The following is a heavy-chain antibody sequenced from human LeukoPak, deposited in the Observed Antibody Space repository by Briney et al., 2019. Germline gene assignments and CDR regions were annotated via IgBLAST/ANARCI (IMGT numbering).Heavy chain of an antibody. J-gene: IGHJ4*02. D-gene: IGHD3-22*01. CDR3: ARELPPVVTYYFDY. V-gene: IGHV3-23*01. CDR1: GFTFSSYA. CDR2: ISGSAATT. Sequence: GGSLRLSCAASGFTFSSYAMSWVRQAPGKGLEWVSVISGSAATTYYADSVQGRFTISRDNSKNTLYLQMNSLRAEDTAVYYCARELPPVVTYYFDYWGQGTLVTVSS.